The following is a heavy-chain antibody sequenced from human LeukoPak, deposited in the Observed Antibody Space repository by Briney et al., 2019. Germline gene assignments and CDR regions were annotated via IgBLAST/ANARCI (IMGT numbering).Heavy chain of an antibody. CDR2: ISGSGGST. Sequence: TGGSLRLSCAASGFTFSSYAMSWVRQAPGKGLEWVSAISGSGGSTYYADSVKGRFTIPRDNSKNTLYLQMNSLRAEDTAVYYCAKLGGYSYGTFDYWGQGTLVTVSS. D-gene: IGHD5-18*01. V-gene: IGHV3-23*01. CDR1: GFTFSSYA. J-gene: IGHJ4*02. CDR3: AKLGGYSYGTFDY.